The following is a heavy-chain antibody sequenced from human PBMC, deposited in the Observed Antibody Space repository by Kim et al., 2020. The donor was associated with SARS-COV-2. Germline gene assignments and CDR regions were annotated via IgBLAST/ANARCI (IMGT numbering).Heavy chain of an antibody. V-gene: IGHV1-3*01. CDR3: AMRGYSGYDYYYGMDV. J-gene: IGHJ6*02. CDR1: GYTFTSYA. D-gene: IGHD5-12*01. Sequence: ASVKVSCKASGYTFTSYAMHWVRQAPGQRLEWMGWINAGNGNTKYSQKFQGRVTITRDTSASTAYMELSSLRSEDTAVYYCAMRGYSGYDYYYGMDVWGQGTTVTVSS. CDR2: INAGNGNT.